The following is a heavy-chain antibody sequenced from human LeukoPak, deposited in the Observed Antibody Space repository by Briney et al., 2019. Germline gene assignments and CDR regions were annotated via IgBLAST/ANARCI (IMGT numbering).Heavy chain of an antibody. CDR3: ARETRGMDV. Sequence: GASVKVSCKAFGVTLIGYHMHWVRQAPGRRPEWMGWINPNSGGTNYAQKFQGRVTMTRDTSISTAYMELSRLRSDDTAVYYCARETRGMDVWGQGTTVTVSS. J-gene: IGHJ6*02. CDR2: INPNSGGT. V-gene: IGHV1-2*02. CDR1: GVTLIGYH.